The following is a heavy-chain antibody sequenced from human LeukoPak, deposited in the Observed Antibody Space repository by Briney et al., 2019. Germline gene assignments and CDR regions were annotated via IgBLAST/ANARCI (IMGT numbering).Heavy chain of an antibody. V-gene: IGHV3-30-3*01. CDR3: ARGGYFDWLLRINFDY. CDR1: GFTFSSYA. Sequence: PGRSLRLSCAASGFTFSSYAMHWVRQAPGKGLEWVAVISYDGSNKYYADSVKGRFTIPRDNSKNTLYLQMNSLRAEDTAVYYCARGGYFDWLLRINFDYWGQGTLVTVSS. J-gene: IGHJ4*02. CDR2: ISYDGSNK. D-gene: IGHD3-9*01.